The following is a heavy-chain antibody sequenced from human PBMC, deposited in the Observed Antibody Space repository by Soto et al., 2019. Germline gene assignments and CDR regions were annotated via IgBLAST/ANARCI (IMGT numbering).Heavy chain of an antibody. CDR3: AGDSSGYSYDAFDI. V-gene: IGHV3-74*01. CDR1: RFTFSTYG. D-gene: IGHD3-22*01. J-gene: IGHJ3*02. CDR2: INSDGTGT. Sequence: VSLRLCCAASRFTFSTYGMHWVRQAPGKGLVWVSRINSDGTGTSYADSVKGRITISRDNAKNTLYLQMNSLRSEDTAVYYCAGDSSGYSYDAFDIWGQGTMVTVSS.